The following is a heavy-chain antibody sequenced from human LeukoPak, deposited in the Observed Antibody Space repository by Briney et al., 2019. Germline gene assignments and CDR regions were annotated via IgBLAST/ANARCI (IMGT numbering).Heavy chain of an antibody. Sequence: PSETLSLTCTVSNDSISSSPYYWGWIRQPPGKGLEWIGYIYYSGSTYYNPSLKSRVTISVDTSKNQFSLKLSSVTAADTAVYYCARASSSSWQTRDEAFDIWGQGTMVTVSS. CDR1: NDSISSSPYY. J-gene: IGHJ3*02. D-gene: IGHD6-13*01. CDR2: IYYSGST. V-gene: IGHV4-31*03. CDR3: ARASSSSWQTRDEAFDI.